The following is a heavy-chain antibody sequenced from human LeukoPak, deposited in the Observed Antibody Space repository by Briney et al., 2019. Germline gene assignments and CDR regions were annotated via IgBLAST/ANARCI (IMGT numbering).Heavy chain of an antibody. D-gene: IGHD2-8*01. CDR3: SRENGAFSPFGY. CDR1: GGSISNTNW. J-gene: IGHJ4*02. Sequence: SETLSLTCGVSGGSISNTNWWSWVRQPPGQGLEWIGEISLTGLTHYNPSLESRVTVSLDKSKNQLSLNLTSVTAADTSVYYCSRENGAFSPFGYWGQGTLVTVLS. V-gene: IGHV4-4*02. CDR2: ISLTGLT.